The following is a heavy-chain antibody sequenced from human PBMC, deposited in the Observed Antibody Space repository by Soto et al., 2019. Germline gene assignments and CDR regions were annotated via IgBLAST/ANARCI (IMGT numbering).Heavy chain of an antibody. CDR3: ARDNPYTNSFGNWFDP. Sequence: QVRLVQPGAEVKKPGSSVKVSCKASGGTFSNYAITWLRLAPGQGLEWLGGIIPVFGTVNYAQKFQGRVTITADESTSTAYMELNRLRSEDTAVYYCARDNPYTNSFGNWFDPWGQGILVIVS. J-gene: IGHJ5*02. V-gene: IGHV1-69*01. CDR2: IIPVFGTV. CDR1: GGTFSNYA. D-gene: IGHD6-13*01.